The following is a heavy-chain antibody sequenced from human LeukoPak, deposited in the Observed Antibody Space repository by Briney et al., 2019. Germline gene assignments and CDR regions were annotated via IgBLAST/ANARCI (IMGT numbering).Heavy chain of an antibody. CDR2: INPNSGGT. J-gene: IGHJ3*02. V-gene: IGHV1-2*02. CDR1: GYTFTGCY. CDR3: AREGVDIVVVPAAHDAFDI. Sequence: ASVKVSCKASGYTFTGCYMHWVRQAPGQGLEWMGWINPNSGGTNYAQKFQGRVTMTRDTSISTAYMELSRLRSDETAVYYCAREGVDIVVVPAAHDAFDIWGQGTMVTVSS. D-gene: IGHD2-2*01.